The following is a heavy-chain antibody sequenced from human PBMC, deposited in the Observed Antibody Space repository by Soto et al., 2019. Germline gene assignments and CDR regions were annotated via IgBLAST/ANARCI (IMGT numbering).Heavy chain of an antibody. CDR3: ARGSTDSYPGSRIFDF. Sequence: GGSLRLSCAASGFAFSTYAMTWVRQAPGKGLEWVSVISGSGGSSYYAASVKGRFTISRDNSKKTLYLQMSSLTAEDSAIYYCARGSTDSYPGSRIFDFWGRGTLVTVSS. J-gene: IGHJ4*02. CDR2: ISGSGGSS. V-gene: IGHV3-23*01. CDR1: GFAFSTYA. D-gene: IGHD3-10*01.